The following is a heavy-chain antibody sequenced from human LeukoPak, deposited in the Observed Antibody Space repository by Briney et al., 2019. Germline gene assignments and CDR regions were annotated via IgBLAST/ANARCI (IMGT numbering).Heavy chain of an antibody. CDR3: AKQFWGPRRYNWSDP. V-gene: IGHV3-23*01. D-gene: IGHD3-16*01. CDR2: ISGSGGST. Sequence: PGGSLRLSCAASGFTFSSYAMSWVRQAPGKGLEWVSAISGSGGSTYYADSVKGRFTISRDNSKNTLYLQMNSLRAEDTAVYYWAKQFWGPRRYNWSDPWGQGPLSPSPQ. CDR1: GFTFSSYA. J-gene: IGHJ5*02.